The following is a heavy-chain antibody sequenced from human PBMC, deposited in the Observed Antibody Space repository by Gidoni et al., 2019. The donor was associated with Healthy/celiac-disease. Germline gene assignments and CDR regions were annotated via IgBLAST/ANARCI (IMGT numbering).Heavy chain of an antibody. CDR1: GFTFNSYS. D-gene: IGHD6-13*01. V-gene: IGHV3-21*01. CDR2: ISSSSSYI. CDR3: ARDRIAAAGTYYYYYGMDV. Sequence: EVQLVESGGGLVKPGGSLRLPCAASGFTFNSYSMNWVRQAPGKGLEWVSSISSSSSYIYYADSVKGRFTISRDNAKNSLYLQMNSLRAEDTAVYYCARDRIAAAGTYYYYYGMDVWGQGTTVTVSS. J-gene: IGHJ6*02.